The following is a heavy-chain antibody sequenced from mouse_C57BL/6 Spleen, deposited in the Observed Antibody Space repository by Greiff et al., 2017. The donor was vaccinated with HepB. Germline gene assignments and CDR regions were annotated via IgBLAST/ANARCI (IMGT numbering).Heavy chain of an antibody. CDR3: ARGGITTVVAVDY. CDR2: ISDGGSYT. Sequence: EVQGVESGGGLVKPGGSLKLSCAASGFTFSSYAMSWVRQTPEKRLEWVATISDGGSYTYYPDNVKGRFTISRDNAKNNLYLQMSHLKSEDTAMYYCARGGITTVVAVDYWGQGTTLTVSS. V-gene: IGHV5-4*01. J-gene: IGHJ2*01. D-gene: IGHD1-1*01. CDR1: GFTFSSYA.